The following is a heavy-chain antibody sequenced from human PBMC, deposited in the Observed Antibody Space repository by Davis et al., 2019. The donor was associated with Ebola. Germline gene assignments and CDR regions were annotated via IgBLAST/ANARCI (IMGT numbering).Heavy chain of an antibody. Sequence: GESLKISCAASGFSFSSYWMSWVRQAPGKGLEWVANIKQDGSEKYYVDSVKGRFTISRDNSKNTLYLQMNSLRAEDTAVYYCARSTYGSGSQTDYWGQGTLVTVSS. CDR3: ARSTYGSGSQTDY. CDR1: GFSFSSYW. CDR2: IKQDGSEK. D-gene: IGHD3-10*01. V-gene: IGHV3-7*01. J-gene: IGHJ4*02.